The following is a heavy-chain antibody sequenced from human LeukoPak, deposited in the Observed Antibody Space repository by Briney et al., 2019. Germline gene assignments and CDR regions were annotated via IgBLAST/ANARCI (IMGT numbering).Heavy chain of an antibody. Sequence: SVKVSCKASGGTFSNYAISWVRQAPGQGLEWMGGIIPIFGIANYAQKFQGRGTITADESTSTAYMELSSLRSEDTAVYYCARKVGAAPDAFDIWGQGTMVTVSS. D-gene: IGHD1-26*01. CDR2: IIPIFGIA. V-gene: IGHV1-69*13. CDR1: GGTFSNYA. J-gene: IGHJ3*02. CDR3: ARKVGAAPDAFDI.